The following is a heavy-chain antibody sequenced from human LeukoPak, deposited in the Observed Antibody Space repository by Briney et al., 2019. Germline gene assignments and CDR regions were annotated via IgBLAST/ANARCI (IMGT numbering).Heavy chain of an antibody. CDR1: GGSFSGYY. Sequence: PSETLSLTCAVYGGSFSGYYWSWIRQPPGKGLEWIGEINHSGSTNYNPSLKSRVTISVDTSKNQFSLKLSSVTAADTAVYYRARVRGFATMVRGVPSDVWGKGTTVTVSS. CDR3: ARVRGFATMVRGVPSDV. J-gene: IGHJ6*04. CDR2: INHSGST. D-gene: IGHD3-10*01. V-gene: IGHV4-34*01.